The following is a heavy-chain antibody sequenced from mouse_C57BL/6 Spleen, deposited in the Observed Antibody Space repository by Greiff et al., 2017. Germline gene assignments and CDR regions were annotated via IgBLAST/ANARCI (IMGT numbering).Heavy chain of an antibody. CDR3: ARSGVTTVAHFDY. CDR1: GYSFTGYY. J-gene: IGHJ2*01. CDR2: INPSTGGT. Sequence: EVQLQESGPELVKPGASVKISCKASGYSFTGYYMNWVKQSPEKSLEWIGEINPSTGGTTYSQKFKAKATLTVDKSSSTAYMQLKSLTSEDSAVYYCARSGVTTVAHFDYWGQGTTLTVSS. V-gene: IGHV1-42*01. D-gene: IGHD1-1*01.